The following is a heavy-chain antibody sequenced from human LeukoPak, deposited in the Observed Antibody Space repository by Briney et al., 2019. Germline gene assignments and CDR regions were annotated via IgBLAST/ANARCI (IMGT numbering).Heavy chain of an antibody. CDR1: GFTFSSYE. CDR2: ISSSGSTI. J-gene: IGHJ4*02. V-gene: IGHV3-48*03. D-gene: IGHD1-1*01. CDR3: ARGSGSVASAPWNDY. Sequence: GGSLRLSCAASGFTFSSYEMNWVRQAQGKGLEWVSYISSSGSTIYYADSVKGRFTISRDNAKNSLYLQMNSLRAEDTAVYYCARGSGSVASAPWNDYWGQGTLVTVSS.